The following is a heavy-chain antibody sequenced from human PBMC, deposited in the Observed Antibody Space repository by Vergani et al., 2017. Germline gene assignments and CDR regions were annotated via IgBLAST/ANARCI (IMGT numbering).Heavy chain of an antibody. D-gene: IGHD4-17*01. CDR2: IYYSGST. Sequence: QVQLQESGPGLVKPSETLSLTCTVSGGSISSYYWSWIRQPPGKGLEWIGYIYYSGSTNYNPSLKSRVTISVDTSKNQFSLKLSSVTAADTAVYYCARALRRGYGDYVDYWGQGTLVTVSS. CDR1: GGSISSYY. J-gene: IGHJ4*02. CDR3: ARALRRGYGDYVDY. V-gene: IGHV4-59*01.